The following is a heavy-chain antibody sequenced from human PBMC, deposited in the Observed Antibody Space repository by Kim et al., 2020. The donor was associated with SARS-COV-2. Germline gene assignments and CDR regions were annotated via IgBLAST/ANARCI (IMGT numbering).Heavy chain of an antibody. CDR3: AKDRGGSGWAAFDC. Sequence: ADSGNGRFTISRDNSQHTLYLQLNSLRADDTAVYYCAKDRGGSGWAAFDCWGQGTLVTVSS. J-gene: IGHJ4*02. V-gene: IGHV3-23*01. D-gene: IGHD6-19*01.